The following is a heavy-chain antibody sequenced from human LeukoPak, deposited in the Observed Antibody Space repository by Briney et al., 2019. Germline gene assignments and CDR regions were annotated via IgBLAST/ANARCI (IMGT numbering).Heavy chain of an antibody. D-gene: IGHD2/OR15-2a*01. J-gene: IGHJ6*02. Sequence: GGSLRLSCAASGFSFSSYGMNWVRQAPGQGLEWVAVTSYDGTNKYYADSVKGRFTISRDNSKNTLYLQMNSLRAEDTAVYYCAKGYYDSTTNYYYYGMDVWGQGTAVTVSS. CDR3: AKGYYDSTTNYYYYGMDV. CDR1: GFSFSSYG. CDR2: TSYDGTNK. V-gene: IGHV3-30*18.